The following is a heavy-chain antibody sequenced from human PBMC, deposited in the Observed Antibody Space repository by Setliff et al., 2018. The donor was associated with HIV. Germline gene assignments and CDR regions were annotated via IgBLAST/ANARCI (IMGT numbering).Heavy chain of an antibody. CDR3: ARDAGYIGSSWDR. CDR2: IMPMLGTA. D-gene: IGHD5-12*01. Sequence: SVKVSCKASGGTSSNYFISWIRQAPGQGLEWMGKIMPMLGTANYAQKFQGRVTITADESTSTVYMELRSLTSKDTAMYYCARDAGYIGSSWDRWGQGTLVTVSS. J-gene: IGHJ4*02. V-gene: IGHV1-69*11. CDR1: GGTSSNYF.